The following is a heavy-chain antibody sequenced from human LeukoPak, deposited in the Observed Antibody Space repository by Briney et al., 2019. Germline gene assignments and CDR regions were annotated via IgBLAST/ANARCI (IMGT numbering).Heavy chain of an antibody. D-gene: IGHD3-10*01. J-gene: IGHJ6*03. CDR3: AGTRPTYYYGSGSYLHYYYMDV. CDR2: INHSGST. Sequence: SETLSLTCAVYGGSFSGYYWSWIRQPPGKVLEWIGEINHSGSTNYNPSLKSRVTISVDTSKNQFSLKLSSVTAADTAVYYCAGTRPTYYYGSGSYLHYYYMDVWGKGTTVTISS. V-gene: IGHV4-34*01. CDR1: GGSFSGYY.